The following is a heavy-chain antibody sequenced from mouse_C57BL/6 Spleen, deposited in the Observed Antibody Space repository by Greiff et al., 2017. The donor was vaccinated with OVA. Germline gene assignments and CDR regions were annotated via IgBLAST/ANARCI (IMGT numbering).Heavy chain of an antibody. CDR1: GYTFTSYW. V-gene: IGHV1-59*01. D-gene: IGHD1-1*01. CDR2: IDPSDSYT. CDR3: ARFGVVAKNVDD. Sequence: VQLQQPGAELVRPGTSVKLSCKASGYTFTSYWMHWVKQRPGQGLEWIGVIDPSDSYTNYNQKFKGKATLTVDTSSSTAYMQLSSLTSEDSAVYYCARFGVVAKNVDDWGQGTTLTVSS. J-gene: IGHJ2*01.